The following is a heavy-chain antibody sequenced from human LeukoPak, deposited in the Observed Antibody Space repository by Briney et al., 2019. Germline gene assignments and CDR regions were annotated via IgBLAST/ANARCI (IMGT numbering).Heavy chain of an antibody. V-gene: IGHV4-4*07. J-gene: IGHJ5*02. CDR1: GGSISSYY. D-gene: IGHD3-16*01. Sequence: ASETLSLTCTVSGGSISSYYWSWIRRPAGKGLEWIGRIYTSGSTNYNPSLKSRVTMSVDTSKNQFSLKLSSVTAADTAVYYCARDLRLLGFDPWGQGTLVTVSS. CDR3: ARDLRLLGFDP. CDR2: IYTSGST.